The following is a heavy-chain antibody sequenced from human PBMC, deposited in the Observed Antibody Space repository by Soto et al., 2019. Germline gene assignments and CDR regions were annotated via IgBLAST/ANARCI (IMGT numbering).Heavy chain of an antibody. CDR3: ASLKAFYYDTSGYYYFDY. CDR1: GDSVSSNLAS. J-gene: IGHJ4*02. Sequence: SQTLSLTGVISGDSVSSNLASGSWIRQSPSRGLVWLGRTYYRSKWYSYYALSVKSRITINPDTSKNQFSLHLSSVTAADTAVYYCASLKAFYYDTSGYYYFDYWGQGALVTVSS. CDR2: TYYRSKWYS. D-gene: IGHD3-22*01. V-gene: IGHV6-1*01.